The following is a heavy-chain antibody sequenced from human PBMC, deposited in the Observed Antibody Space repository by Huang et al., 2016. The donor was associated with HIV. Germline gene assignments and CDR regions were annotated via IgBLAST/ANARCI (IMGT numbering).Heavy chain of an antibody. V-gene: IGHV3-73*02. J-gene: IGHJ4*02. CDR1: GLTFSGSA. CDR3: TTEGDY. CDR2: IRSKANNYAT. Sequence: EVQLVESGGGLVQPGGSLTLSCGASGLTFSGSAMHWVRQASGKGLEWVGRIRSKANNYATAYAASVKGRFTISRDDSKKTAYLQMNSLKTEDTAVYYCTTEGDYWGQGSLVTVSS.